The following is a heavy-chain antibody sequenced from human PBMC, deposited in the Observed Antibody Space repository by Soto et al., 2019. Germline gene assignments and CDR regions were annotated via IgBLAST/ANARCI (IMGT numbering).Heavy chain of an antibody. CDR1: GFTFSSYA. CDR2: ISSSGDST. D-gene: IGHD2-8*01. V-gene: IGHV3-23*01. J-gene: IGHJ4*02. CDR3: ASDPPPHLGYCIEGVCYIDS. Sequence: PGGSLRLSCAASGFTFSSYAMSWVRQAPGKGPEWVSAISSSGDSTYNADSVKGRFSISRDNSKRTLYLQMNSLRAEDTAVYYWASDPPPHLGYCIEGVCYIDSWGQATLVTASS.